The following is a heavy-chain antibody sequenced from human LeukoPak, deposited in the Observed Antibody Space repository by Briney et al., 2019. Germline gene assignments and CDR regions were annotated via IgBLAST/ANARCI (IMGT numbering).Heavy chain of an antibody. CDR2: ISSSGSTI. V-gene: IGHV3-11*01. Sequence: GGSLRLSCAASGFTFSDYYMSWIRQAPGKGLEWVSYISSSGSTIYYADSVKGRFTIFRDNAKNSLYLQMNSLRAEDTAVYYCARDRFRQQLVIYYYYYGMDVWGQGTTVTVSS. CDR1: GFTFSDYY. D-gene: IGHD6-13*01. J-gene: IGHJ6*02. CDR3: ARDRFRQQLVIYYYYYGMDV.